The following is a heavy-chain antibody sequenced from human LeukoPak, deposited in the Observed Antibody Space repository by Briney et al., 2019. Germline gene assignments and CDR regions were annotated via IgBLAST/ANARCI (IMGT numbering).Heavy chain of an antibody. Sequence: GGSLRLSCAASGFSFSSYAMNWVRQAPGKGLEWVASIRGSGGSTYYADSVKGRFTISTDNSMNTLFLQMNSLRAEDTAVYYCAKDRYDRIPKEIDYWGQGTLVTVSS. CDR1: GFSFSSYA. V-gene: IGHV3-23*01. D-gene: IGHD3-9*01. CDR3: AKDRYDRIPKEIDY. J-gene: IGHJ4*02. CDR2: IRGSGGST.